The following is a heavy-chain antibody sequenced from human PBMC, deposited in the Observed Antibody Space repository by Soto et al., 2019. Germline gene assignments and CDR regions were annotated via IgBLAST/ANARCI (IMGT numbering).Heavy chain of an antibody. CDR2: MYYSGST. CDR1: GGSISSSNW. D-gene: IGHD3-10*01. V-gene: IGHV4-4*02. Sequence: SETLSLTCAVSGGSISSSNWWSWVRQPPGKGLEWIGEMYYSGSTNYNPSLKSRVTISVDKSKNQFSLKLSSVTAADTAVYYCARGEYDPHRHFDYWGQGTLVTVSS. CDR3: ARGEYDPHRHFDY. J-gene: IGHJ4*02.